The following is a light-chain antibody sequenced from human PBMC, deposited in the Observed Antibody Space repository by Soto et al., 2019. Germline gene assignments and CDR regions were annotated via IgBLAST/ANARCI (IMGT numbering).Light chain of an antibody. J-gene: IGLJ3*02. CDR1: SSDVGRYNL. Sequence: QSALTQPASVSGSPGQSITISCTGTSSDVGRYNLVTWYLQYPGKAPKLMIYEGSKRPSGVSNRFSGSKSGNTASLTISGLQAEDEADYYCCSYAARSTLVFGGGTKVTVL. CDR3: CSYAARSTLV. CDR2: EGS. V-gene: IGLV2-23*01.